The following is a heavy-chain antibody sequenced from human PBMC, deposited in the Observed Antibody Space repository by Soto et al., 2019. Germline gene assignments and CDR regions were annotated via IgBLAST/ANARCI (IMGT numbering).Heavy chain of an antibody. J-gene: IGHJ2*01. D-gene: IGHD2-2*01. CDR2: MNPNSGNT. CDR1: GYTFTSYD. Sequence: ASVKVSCKASGYTFTSYDINWVRQATGQGLEWMGWMNPNSGNTGYAQKFQGRVTMTRNTSISTAYMELSSLRSEDTAVYYCARSHLNRPAAMFLGARPYWYFDLWGRGTLVTVSS. V-gene: IGHV1-8*01. CDR3: ARSHLNRPAAMFLGARPYWYFDL.